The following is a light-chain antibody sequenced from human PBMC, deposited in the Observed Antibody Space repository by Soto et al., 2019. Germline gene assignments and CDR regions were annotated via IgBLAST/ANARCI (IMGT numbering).Light chain of an antibody. V-gene: IGLV2-14*01. CDR3: SSYTSSTTVI. CDR1: SSDVGGYNY. Sequence: QSALTQPASVSGSPGQSITISCTGTSSDVGGYNYVSWFQQHPGKAPKVMIYDVNNRPSGVSNRFSGSKSGNTASLTISGLLAEDEADYYCSSYTSSTTVIFGGGTKLTVL. J-gene: IGLJ2*01. CDR2: DVN.